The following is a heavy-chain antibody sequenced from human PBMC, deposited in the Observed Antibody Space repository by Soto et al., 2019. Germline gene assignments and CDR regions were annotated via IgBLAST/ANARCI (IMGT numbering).Heavy chain of an antibody. D-gene: IGHD2-21*02. Sequence: SETLSLTCTVSGGSISSGDYYWSWIRQPPGKGLEWIGYIYYSGSTYYNPSLKSRVTISVDTSKNQFSLKLSSVTAADTAVYYCARDGVVTAIPLYYGMDVWGQGTTVTVSS. V-gene: IGHV4-30-4*01. CDR3: ARDGVVTAIPLYYGMDV. J-gene: IGHJ6*02. CDR1: GGSISSGDYY. CDR2: IYYSGST.